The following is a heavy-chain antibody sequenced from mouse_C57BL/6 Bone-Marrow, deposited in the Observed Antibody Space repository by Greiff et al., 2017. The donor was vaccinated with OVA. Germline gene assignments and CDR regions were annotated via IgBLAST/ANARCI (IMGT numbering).Heavy chain of an antibody. CDR1: GYTFTSYW. Sequence: QVQLQQPGAELVKPGASVKLSCKASGYTFTSYWMQWVKQRPGQGLEWIGEIDPSDSYTNYNQKFKGKATLTVDTSSSTAYMQLSSLTSEDSAVYYCAREDYGRPFDYWGQGTTLTVSS. V-gene: IGHV1-50*01. CDR3: AREDYGRPFDY. CDR2: IDPSDSYT. D-gene: IGHD1-1*01. J-gene: IGHJ2*01.